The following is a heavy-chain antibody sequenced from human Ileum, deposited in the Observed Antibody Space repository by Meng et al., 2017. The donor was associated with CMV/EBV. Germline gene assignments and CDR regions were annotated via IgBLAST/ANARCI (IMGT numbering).Heavy chain of an antibody. J-gene: IGHJ4*02. V-gene: IGHV1-18*01. Sequence: QVQLVQSGGEVKETGASVKVSCKASGYTFTSYGVTWVRQAPGQGLEYMGWISAYNGNTNYAQKFQGRVTMTTDSSTSTAYVELRSLKYDDTAVYYCAKWGQGTLVTVSS. CDR1: GYTFTSYG. CDR3: AK. CDR2: ISAYNGNT.